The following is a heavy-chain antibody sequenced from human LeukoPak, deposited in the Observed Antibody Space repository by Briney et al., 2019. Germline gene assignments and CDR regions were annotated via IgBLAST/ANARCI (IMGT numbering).Heavy chain of an antibody. CDR1: GFTFSSYA. CDR2: ISGSGGST. CDR3: AKGIVGATRKINFFDY. D-gene: IGHD1-26*01. J-gene: IGHJ4*02. V-gene: IGHV3-23*01. Sequence: GGSLRLSCAASGFTFSSYAMSWVRQAPGKGLEWVSAISGSGGSTYYADSVKGRFTISRDNSKNTLYLQMNSLRAEDTAVYYCAKGIVGATRKINFFDYWGQGTLVTVSS.